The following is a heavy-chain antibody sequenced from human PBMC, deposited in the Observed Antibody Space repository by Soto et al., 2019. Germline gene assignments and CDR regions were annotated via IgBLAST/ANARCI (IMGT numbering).Heavy chain of an antibody. CDR2: ISVYNGIT. D-gene: IGHD6-13*01. CDR3: ARHHSRVFAPLDY. J-gene: IGHJ4*02. V-gene: IGHV1-18*01. CDR1: GYTFSSYG. Sequence: QVQLVQSGAEVKKPGASVKVSCKASGYTFSSYGISWVRQAPGQGLEWMGWISVYNGITNYAQKLQGRVTMTTDTSTRTAYMEVRSLRSDDTAVYYCARHHSRVFAPLDYWGQGTLVTVSS.